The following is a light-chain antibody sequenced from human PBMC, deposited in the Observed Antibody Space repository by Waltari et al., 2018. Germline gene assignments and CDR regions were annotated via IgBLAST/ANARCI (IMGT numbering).Light chain of an antibody. V-gene: IGKV3-11*01. CDR3: QQRRRWPLT. J-gene: IGKJ4*01. CDR2: DTS. CDR1: QTVDTY. Sequence: EIVLTQSPATLSLSPGERATLSCRASQTVDTYLAWYQQRPGQAPRLLIYDTSNMATGIPDRFSCSGSETDFTLTISSLEPEDFAVYYCQQRRRWPLTFGGGSKVEI.